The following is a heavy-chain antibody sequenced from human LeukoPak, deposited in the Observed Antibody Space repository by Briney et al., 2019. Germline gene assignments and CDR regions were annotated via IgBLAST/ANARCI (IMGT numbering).Heavy chain of an antibody. J-gene: IGHJ4*02. CDR3: ASHLRGAGGYRSDY. V-gene: IGHV1-69*02. CDR2: IIPILGIT. Sequence: SVKVSCKASRGTFSSYTISWVRQAPGQGLEWMGRIIPILGITNYAQKFQGRVTITADKSTSTAYMELSSLRSEDTAVYYCASHLRGAGGYRSDYWGQGTLVTVSS. D-gene: IGHD3-16*02. CDR1: RGTFSSYT.